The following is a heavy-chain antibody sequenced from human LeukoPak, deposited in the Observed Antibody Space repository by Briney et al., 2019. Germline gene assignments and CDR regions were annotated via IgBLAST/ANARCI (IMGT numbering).Heavy chain of an antibody. D-gene: IGHD4-17*01. CDR1: GGSFSGYY. CDR3: ARGLTTVTTFNWFDP. Sequence: SETLSLTCAVYGGSFSGYYWSWIRQPPGKGLEWIGEINHSGSTNYNPSLKSRVTISIDTSKNQFSLKLSSVTAADTAVYFCARGLTTVTTFNWFDPRGRGTLVTVSS. J-gene: IGHJ5*02. CDR2: INHSGST. V-gene: IGHV4-34*01.